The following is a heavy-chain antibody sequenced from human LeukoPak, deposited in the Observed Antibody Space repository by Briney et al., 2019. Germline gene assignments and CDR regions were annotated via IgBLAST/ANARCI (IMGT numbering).Heavy chain of an antibody. J-gene: IGHJ4*02. CDR1: GYTFTGYY. CDR2: INSNSGGT. V-gene: IGHV1-2*02. Sequence: GASVKVSCKASGYTFTGYYMHWVRQAPGQGLEWMGWINSNSGGTNYAQKFQGRVTMTRDTSISTAYMELSRLRSDDTAVYYCARGRYYYDSSAYYFDYWGQGTLVTVSS. D-gene: IGHD3-22*01. CDR3: ARGRYYYDSSAYYFDY.